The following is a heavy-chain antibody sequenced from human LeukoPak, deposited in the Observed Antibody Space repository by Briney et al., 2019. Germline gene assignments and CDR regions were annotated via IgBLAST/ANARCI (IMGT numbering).Heavy chain of an antibody. CDR1: GFTFSSYW. D-gene: IGHD6-19*01. CDR3: AKCSGWFVRGKDYYYYMDV. J-gene: IGHJ6*03. CDR2: INSDGSST. V-gene: IGHV3-74*01. Sequence: PGGSLRLSCAASGFTFSSYWMHWVRQAPGKGLVWVSRINSDGSSTSYADSVKGRFTISRDNAKNTLYLQMNSLRAEDTAVYYCAKCSGWFVRGKDYYYYMDVWGKGTTVTVSS.